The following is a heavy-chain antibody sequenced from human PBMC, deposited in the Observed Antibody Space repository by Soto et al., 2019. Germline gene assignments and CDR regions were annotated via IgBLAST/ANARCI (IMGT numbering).Heavy chain of an antibody. CDR2: ISYDGSNK. CDR3: AKDPEWELLSNYLVY. V-gene: IGHV3-30*18. D-gene: IGHD1-26*01. CDR1: GFTFSSYG. J-gene: IGHJ4*02. Sequence: WGSLRLSCAASGFTFSSYGMHWVRQAPGKGLEWVAVISYDGSNKYYADSVKGRFTISRDNSKNTLYLQMNSLRAEDTAVYYCAKDPEWELLSNYLVYCDQGPLVTVSS.